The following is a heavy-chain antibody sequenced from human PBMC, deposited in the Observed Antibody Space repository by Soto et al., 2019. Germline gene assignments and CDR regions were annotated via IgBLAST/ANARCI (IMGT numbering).Heavy chain of an antibody. Sequence: QVQLVQSGGEVKKPGASVKVSCKASGYTFTHFYITWVRQAPGQGLEWMGAISPHNFNTNFAQKFQGRVTLTTDTSTSTAYMELRSLRSDDTAVYYCARDEGGYDILTGYYKAHHFDYWGQGVLVTVSS. V-gene: IGHV1-18*01. CDR3: ARDEGGYDILTGYYKAHHFDY. CDR2: ISPHNFNT. J-gene: IGHJ4*02. CDR1: GYTFTHFY. D-gene: IGHD3-9*01.